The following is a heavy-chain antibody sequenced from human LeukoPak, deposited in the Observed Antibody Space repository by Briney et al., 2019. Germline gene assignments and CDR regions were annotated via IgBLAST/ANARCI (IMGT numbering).Heavy chain of an antibody. CDR3: ARDVGITVADSFDP. Sequence: ASVKVSCMASGYTFINYGFSWVRQAPGQGLEWMGWISASDGHTNNAQKFQGRLTMTTDTSTSTVYMEVRGLRSDDTAMYYCARDVGITVADSFDPWGQGTLVTVSS. J-gene: IGHJ5*02. V-gene: IGHV1-18*01. CDR2: ISASDGHT. CDR1: GYTFINYG. D-gene: IGHD6-13*01.